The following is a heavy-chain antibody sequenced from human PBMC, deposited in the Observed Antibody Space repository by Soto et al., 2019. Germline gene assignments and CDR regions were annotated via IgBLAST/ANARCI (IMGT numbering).Heavy chain of an antibody. V-gene: IGHV4-31*01. D-gene: IGHD3-10*01. CDR1: GGSISSGGYY. Sequence: QVQLQESGPGLVKPSQTLSLTCTVSGGSISSGGYYWSWIRQHPGKGLEWIGYIYYNGSTDYNPSLKSTVTRAIDTTKQQLSLKMRSVTAAAAAVYYCAGFRGSGCSFNWFDPWGQGTLVTVSS. CDR3: AGFRGSGCSFNWFDP. CDR2: IYYNGST. J-gene: IGHJ5*02.